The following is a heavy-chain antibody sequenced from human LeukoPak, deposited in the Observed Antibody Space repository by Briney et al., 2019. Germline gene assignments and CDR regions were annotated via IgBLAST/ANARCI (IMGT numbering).Heavy chain of an antibody. Sequence: GGPLRLSCTASGFIFSTYWMTWVRQAPGKGLEWVANIKQDGSEIYYLESVRGRFTISRDNAKNSLYLQMNSLRAEDTAVYYCAREVPAYYDHWGQGTLVTVSS. V-gene: IGHV3-7*01. J-gene: IGHJ4*02. CDR1: GFIFSTYW. CDR3: AREVPAYYDH. CDR2: IKQDGSEI. D-gene: IGHD3-10*01.